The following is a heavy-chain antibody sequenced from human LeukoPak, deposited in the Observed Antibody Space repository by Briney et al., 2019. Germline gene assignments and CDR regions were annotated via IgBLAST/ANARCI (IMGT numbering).Heavy chain of an antibody. V-gene: IGHV3-23*01. CDR1: GFTFSSYA. Sequence: PGGSLRLSCAASGFTFSSYAMSWVRQAPGKGLEWVSAIRGSGANTYYADSVKGRLTISRDNSKNTLYLQMNSLRAEDTAVYYCAKVDYGDRGYFDLWGRGTLVTVSS. D-gene: IGHD4-17*01. J-gene: IGHJ2*01. CDR2: IRGSGANT. CDR3: AKVDYGDRGYFDL.